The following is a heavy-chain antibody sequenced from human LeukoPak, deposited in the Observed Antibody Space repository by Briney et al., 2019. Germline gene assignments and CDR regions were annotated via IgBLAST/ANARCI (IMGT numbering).Heavy chain of an antibody. Sequence: GGSLRLSCAASGFFFCSYATSGVRQAPGKGLEWVSAISGSGGSTYYADSVRGRFTISRDSSKNTLYLQMSSLRAEDTAVYYSAKDGGYDTSGQAGCFTSWGQGTLVTVSS. CDR2: ISGSGGST. D-gene: IGHD3-22*01. CDR1: GFFFCSYA. V-gene: IGHV3-23*01. CDR3: AKDGGYDTSGQAGCFTS. J-gene: IGHJ4*02.